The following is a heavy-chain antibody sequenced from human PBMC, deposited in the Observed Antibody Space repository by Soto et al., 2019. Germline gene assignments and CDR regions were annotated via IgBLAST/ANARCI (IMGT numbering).Heavy chain of an antibody. V-gene: IGHV3-74*01. J-gene: IGHJ4*02. CDR2: IKSDGTYT. CDR3: ATGDSGSPRTGY. D-gene: IGHD5-12*01. Sequence: EVHLVESGGGLVQPGGSLRLSCAASGFTFSNYWMHWVRQAPGKGLVWVSRIKSDGTYTNYADSVKGRFTISRDNAESTLYPQMNSLRAEDTAVYFCATGDSGSPRTGYWGQGTLVTVSS. CDR1: GFTFSNYW.